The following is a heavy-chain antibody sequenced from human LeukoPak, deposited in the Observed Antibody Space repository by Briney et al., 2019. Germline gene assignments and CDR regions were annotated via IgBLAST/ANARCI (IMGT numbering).Heavy chain of an antibody. J-gene: IGHJ4*02. V-gene: IGHV3-23*01. CDR2: ISGSGGST. CDR1: GFTFSSYA. D-gene: IGHD2-15*01. CDR3: AKDWRYCSGGSCYSCFDY. Sequence: GGSLRLSCAASGFTFSSYAMSWVRQAPGKGLEWVSAISGSGGSTYYADSVKGRFTISRDNSKNTPYLQMNSLRAEDTAVYYCAKDWRYCSGGSCYSCFDYWGQGTLVTVSS.